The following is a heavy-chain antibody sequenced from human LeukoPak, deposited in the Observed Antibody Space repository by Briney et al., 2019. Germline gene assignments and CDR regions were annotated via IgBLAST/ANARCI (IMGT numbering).Heavy chain of an antibody. Sequence: GGSLRLSCAASGFTFSSYAMNWVRQAPGKGLEWVSAISGSGGSTYYADSVKGRFTISRDNSKNTLYLQMNSLRAEDTAVYYCAKAHWLAYDSRGYAMYYFDYWGQGTLVTVSS. J-gene: IGHJ4*02. V-gene: IGHV3-23*01. CDR2: ISGSGGST. D-gene: IGHD3-22*01. CDR1: GFTFSSYA. CDR3: AKAHWLAYDSRGYAMYYFDY.